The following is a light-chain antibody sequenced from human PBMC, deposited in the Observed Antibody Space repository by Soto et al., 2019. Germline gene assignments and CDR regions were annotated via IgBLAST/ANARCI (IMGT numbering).Light chain of an antibody. CDR1: LTVTNNY. J-gene: IGKJ1*01. CDR2: DAS. CDR3: QQYASAPLT. V-gene: IGKV3-20*01. Sequence: EIVLTHSPDTLSLSPGERATLSCRASLTVTNNYLAWYQQKAGQAPRLVIYDASTRATGIPDRFSASGSGTDSTLTISRLEPEDLAVYFCQQYASAPLTFGQGTKVDIK.